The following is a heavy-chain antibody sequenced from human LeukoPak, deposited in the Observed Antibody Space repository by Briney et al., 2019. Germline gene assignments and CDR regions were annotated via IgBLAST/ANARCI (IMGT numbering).Heavy chain of an antibody. J-gene: IGHJ6*03. D-gene: IGHD1-1*01. CDR3: ARQIVGTSWNYYYSYIDV. V-gene: IGHV4-39*01. CDR2: AFHSGNT. Sequence: SETLSLTCSVSGGSISSSLYHWGWLRQPPGKGLEWIGNAFHSGNTYSSPSLQSRVAFSVDTSKNQFSLKLTSVTATDTAVYYCARQIVGTSWNYYYSYIDVWGKGTSVGVSS. CDR1: GGSISSSLYH.